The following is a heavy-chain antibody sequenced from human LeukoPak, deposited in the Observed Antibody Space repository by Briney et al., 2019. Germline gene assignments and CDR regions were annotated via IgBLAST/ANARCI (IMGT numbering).Heavy chain of an antibody. CDR3: ARESYGDYAPPGY. J-gene: IGHJ4*02. Sequence: GGSLRLSCAASGFSFSSYGMNWVRQAPGKGLEWVSGISGSGGRTYYADSVKGRVTISRDNSKNTLYLQMNSLRAEDTALYYCARESYGDYAPPGYWGQGTLVTVSS. V-gene: IGHV3-23*01. D-gene: IGHD4-17*01. CDR1: GFSFSSYG. CDR2: ISGSGGRT.